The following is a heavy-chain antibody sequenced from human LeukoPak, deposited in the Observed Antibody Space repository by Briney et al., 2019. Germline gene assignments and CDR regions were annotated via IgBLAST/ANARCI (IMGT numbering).Heavy chain of an antibody. CDR3: ARDRWQQLVEGDYYYMDV. V-gene: IGHV3-48*01. Sequence: GGSLRLSCAASGFTFSTYAMNWVRQAPGKGLAWVAYISSSSSTLYYADSVKGRFTISRDNSKNTLYLQMNSLRAEDTAVYYCARDRWQQLVEGDYYYMDVWGKGTTVTVSS. J-gene: IGHJ6*03. CDR2: ISSSSSTL. D-gene: IGHD6-13*01. CDR1: GFTFSTYA.